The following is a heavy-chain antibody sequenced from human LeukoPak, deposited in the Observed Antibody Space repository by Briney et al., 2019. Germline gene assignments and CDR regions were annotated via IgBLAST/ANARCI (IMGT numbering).Heavy chain of an antibody. CDR2: IIPIFGTA. D-gene: IGHD5-24*01. J-gene: IGHJ4*02. V-gene: IGHV1-69*13. CDR3: ATGFRRGRWLQSPFDY. Sequence: SVKVSCKASGGTFSSYAISWVRQAPGQGLEWMGGIIPIFGTANYAQKFQGRVTITADESTSTAYMELSSLRSEDTAVYYCATGFRRGRWLQSPFDYWGQGTLVTVSS. CDR1: GGTFSSYA.